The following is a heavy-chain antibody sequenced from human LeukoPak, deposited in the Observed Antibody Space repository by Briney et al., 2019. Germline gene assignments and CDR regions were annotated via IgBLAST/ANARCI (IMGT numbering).Heavy chain of an antibody. CDR3: ARNVDSSGWYY. CDR1: GFTFSSYA. D-gene: IGHD6-19*01. CDR2: ISGSGGST. J-gene: IGHJ4*02. Sequence: PGGTLRLSCAASGFTFSSYAMSWVRQAPGKGLEWVSAISGSGGSTYYADSVKGRFTISRDNSKNTLYLQMNSLRAEDTAVYYCARNVDSSGWYYWGQGTLVTVSS. V-gene: IGHV3-23*01.